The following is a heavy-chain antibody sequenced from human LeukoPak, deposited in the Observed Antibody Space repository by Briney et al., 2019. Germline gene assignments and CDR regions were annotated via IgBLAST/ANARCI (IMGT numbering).Heavy chain of an antibody. Sequence: PGGSLRLSRAAAGFTFDDYAMHWVRQAPGKGLGWVSGISWNSGSIGYADSVKGRFTISRDNAKNSLYLQMNSLRAEDMALYYCARGKYYYDSSGYSENAFDIWGQGTMVTVSS. CDR1: GFTFDDYA. CDR2: ISWNSGSI. J-gene: IGHJ3*02. CDR3: ARGKYYYDSSGYSENAFDI. V-gene: IGHV3-9*03. D-gene: IGHD3-22*01.